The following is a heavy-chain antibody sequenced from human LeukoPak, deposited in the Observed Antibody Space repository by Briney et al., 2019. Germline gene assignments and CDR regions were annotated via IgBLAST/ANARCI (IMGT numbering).Heavy chain of an antibody. J-gene: IGHJ5*02. CDR2: IIPILGIA. CDR1: GGTFSSYA. CDR3: ARAWYSSSWYPGNNWFDP. V-gene: IGHV1-69*04. D-gene: IGHD6-13*01. Sequence: SVKVSCKASGGTFSSYAISWVRQAPGQGLEWMGRIIPILGIANYAQKFQGRVTITADKSTSSAYMELSSLRSEDTAVYYCARAWYSSSWYPGNNWFDPWGQGTLVTVSS.